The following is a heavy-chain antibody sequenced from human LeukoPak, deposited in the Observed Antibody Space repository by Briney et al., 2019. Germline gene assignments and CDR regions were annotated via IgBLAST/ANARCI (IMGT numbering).Heavy chain of an antibody. J-gene: IGHJ4*02. CDR1: GFTVSSSY. CDR3: ARAPYSSSWYFDY. Sequence: GGSLRLSCAASGFTVSSSYMTWVRQAPGKGLEWVSVIYSGGSTHYAGSVKGRFTISRDNSKNTVYLQMNSLRAEDMAVYHCARAPYSSSWYFDYWGQGTLVTVSS. D-gene: IGHD6-13*01. CDR2: IYSGGST. V-gene: IGHV3-66*01.